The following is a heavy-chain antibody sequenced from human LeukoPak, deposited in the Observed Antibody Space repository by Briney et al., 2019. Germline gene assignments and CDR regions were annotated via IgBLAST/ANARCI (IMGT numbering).Heavy chain of an antibody. Sequence: GGSLRLSCAASGFTFSSYWMSWVRQAPGKGLECVANIRQDGSEKYYVDSVKGRFTISRDNAKNSLYLQMNSLRAEDTAVYYCARARYCSSTSCYSSYYYGMDVWGQGTLVTVTS. CDR3: ARARYCSSTSCYSSYYYGMDV. CDR2: IRQDGSEK. D-gene: IGHD2-2*01. V-gene: IGHV3-7*01. CDR1: GFTFSSYW. J-gene: IGHJ6*02.